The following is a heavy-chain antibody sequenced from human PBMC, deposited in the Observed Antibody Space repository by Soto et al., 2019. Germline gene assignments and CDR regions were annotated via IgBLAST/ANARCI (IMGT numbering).Heavy chain of an antibody. Sequence: EVQLVESGGGLVQPGGSLRLSCAASGFTFSSYSMNWVRQAPGKGLEWVSYISSSSSTIYYADSVKGRFTISRDNAKNSLYLQMNSLRDEDTAVYYCARVRGPGSSSSWGIYYYYGMDVWGQGTTVTVSS. V-gene: IGHV3-48*02. J-gene: IGHJ6*02. D-gene: IGHD6-6*01. CDR3: ARVRGPGSSSSWGIYYYYGMDV. CDR2: ISSSSSTI. CDR1: GFTFSSYS.